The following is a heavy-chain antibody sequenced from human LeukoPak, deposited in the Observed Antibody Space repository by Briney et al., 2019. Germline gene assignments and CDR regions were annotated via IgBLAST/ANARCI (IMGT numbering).Heavy chain of an antibody. CDR2: IKQDGSEK. CDR3: ARDPPMDYDFWRGGGVLSWFEP. V-gene: IGHV3-7*01. D-gene: IGHD3-3*01. CDR1: GFTFSSYW. Sequence: GGSLRLSCAASGFTFSSYWMSWVRQAPGKGLEWVANIKQDGSEKYYVDSVKGRFTISRDNAKNSLYLQMNSLRAEDTAVYYCARDPPMDYDFWRGGGVLSWFEPWGQGTLVTVSS. J-gene: IGHJ5*02.